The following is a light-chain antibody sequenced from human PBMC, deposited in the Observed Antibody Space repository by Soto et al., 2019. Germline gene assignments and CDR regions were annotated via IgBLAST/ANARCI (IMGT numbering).Light chain of an antibody. CDR3: QQYGTSPRT. CDR2: GVS. J-gene: IGKJ1*01. CDR1: QSVRSSY. V-gene: IGKV3-20*01. Sequence: EIVLTQSPGTLSLSPGERATLSCRASQSVRSSYLAWYQQKLGQAPRLLIYGVSNRATGIPDRFSGSGSGTDFTLTIIRLESEDFAFYYCQQYGTSPRTFGQGTKVEIK.